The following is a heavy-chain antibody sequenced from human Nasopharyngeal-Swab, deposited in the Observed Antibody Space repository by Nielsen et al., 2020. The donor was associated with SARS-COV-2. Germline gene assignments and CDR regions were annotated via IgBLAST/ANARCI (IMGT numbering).Heavy chain of an antibody. J-gene: IGHJ5*02. V-gene: IGHV7-4-1*02. Sequence: ASVKVSCKASGYTFTSYAMNWVRQAPGQGLEWMGWINTNTGNPTYAQGFTGRFVFSLDTSVSTAYLQISSLKAEDTVVYYCARVSSYDILTGYYNNWFDPWGQGTLVTVSS. CDR1: GYTFTSYA. CDR3: ARVSSYDILTGYYNNWFDP. D-gene: IGHD3-9*01. CDR2: INTNTGNP.